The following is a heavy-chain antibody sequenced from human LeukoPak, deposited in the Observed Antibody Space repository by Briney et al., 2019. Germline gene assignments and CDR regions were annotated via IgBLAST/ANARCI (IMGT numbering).Heavy chain of an antibody. V-gene: IGHV3-74*01. J-gene: IGHJ4*02. CDR2: IKYDGSAT. D-gene: IGHD3-3*01. CDR3: VSGSLQSGYNFDY. Sequence: GESLRLSCAASGFTFSNYWMHWIRQVPGKGLVWVSHIKYDGSATNYADSVKGRFTISRDNAKNTLYLQMNSLRAEDTAVYYCVSGSLQSGYNFDYWGQGALVTVSS. CDR1: GFTFSNYW.